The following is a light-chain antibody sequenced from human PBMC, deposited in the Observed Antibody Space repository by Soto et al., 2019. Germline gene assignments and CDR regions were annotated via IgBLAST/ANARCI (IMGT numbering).Light chain of an antibody. J-gene: IGKJ1*01. V-gene: IGKV1-5*03. CDR2: KAS. CDR3: QQYDSYSLRT. Sequence: DIQMTQSPSTLSASVGDRVTITCRASQTITTSLAWYQQKPGKAPKLLIYKASSLESGVPSRFSGSGSGTEFTLTISSLQPDDFATYYCQQYDSYSLRTFGQGTRVGI. CDR1: QTITTS.